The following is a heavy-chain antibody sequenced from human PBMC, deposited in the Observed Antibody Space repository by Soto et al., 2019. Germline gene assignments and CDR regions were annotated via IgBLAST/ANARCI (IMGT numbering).Heavy chain of an antibody. V-gene: IGHV1-58*01. J-gene: IGHJ3*02. CDR2: IVVGSGNT. D-gene: IGHD3-22*01. CDR1: GFTFTSSA. CDR3: AAGNYYDSSGYYWDAFDI. Sequence: SVKVSCKASGFTFTSSAVQWVRQARGQRLEWIGWIVVGSGNTNYAQKFQERVTITRDMSTSTAYMELSSLRSEDTVVYYCAAGNYYDSSGYYWDAFDIWGQGTMVTVSS.